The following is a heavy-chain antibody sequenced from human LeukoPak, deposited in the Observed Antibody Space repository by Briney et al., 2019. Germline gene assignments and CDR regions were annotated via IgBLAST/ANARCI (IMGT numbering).Heavy chain of an antibody. J-gene: IGHJ4*02. V-gene: IGHV3-23*01. CDR2: ISGSGGST. CDR3: AKDRWSVGATTDFDY. D-gene: IGHD1-26*01. Sequence: GGSLRLSCAASGFTFSSYAMSWVRQAPGKGLEWVSAISGSGGSTYYADSVKGRFTISRDNSKNTLYLQMNSLRAEDTAVYYCAKDRWSVGATTDFDYWGQGTLVTVSS. CDR1: GFTFSSYA.